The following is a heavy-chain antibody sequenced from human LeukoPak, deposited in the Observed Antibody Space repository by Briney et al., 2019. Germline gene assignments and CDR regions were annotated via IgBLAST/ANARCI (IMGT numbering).Heavy chain of an antibody. D-gene: IGHD1-26*01. CDR2: ISSSSSYI. Sequence: GGSLRLSCAASGFTFSSYSMTWVRQAPGKGLEWVSSISSSSSYIYYADSVKGRFTISRDNAKNSLYLQMNSLRAEDTAVYYCARGDEWELLGVLLDYWGQGTLVTVSS. CDR1: GFTFSSYS. V-gene: IGHV3-21*01. CDR3: ARGDEWELLGVLLDY. J-gene: IGHJ4*02.